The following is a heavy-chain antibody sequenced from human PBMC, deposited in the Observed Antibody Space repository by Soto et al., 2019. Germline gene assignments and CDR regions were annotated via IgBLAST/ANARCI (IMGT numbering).Heavy chain of an antibody. CDR2: IYYSGST. J-gene: IGHJ5*02. CDR3: ARDKVNWNDGNWFDP. V-gene: IGHV4-31*03. D-gene: IGHD1-20*01. CDR1: GGSISSGGYY. Sequence: LSLTCTVSGGSISSGGYYWSWIRQHPGKGLEWIGYIYYSGSTYYNPSLKSRVTISVDTSKNQFSLKLSSVTAADTAVYYCARDKVNWNDGNWFDPWGQGTLVTVSS.